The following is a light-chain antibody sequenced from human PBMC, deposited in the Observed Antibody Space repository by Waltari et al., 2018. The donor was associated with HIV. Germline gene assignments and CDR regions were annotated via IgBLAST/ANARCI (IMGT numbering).Light chain of an antibody. J-gene: IGLJ2*01. Sequence: LTQSPSASASVGASAKLTCTLSSVHSSYTIAWHQQQPQKGPRYLMKIHTDGRHTKGDGIPDRFSGSSSGAERSLTISSLQSEDEADYYCQTWGSGIQVFGGGTKLTVL. CDR1: SVHSSYT. CDR3: QTWGSGIQV. CDR2: IHTDGRH. V-gene: IGLV4-69*02.